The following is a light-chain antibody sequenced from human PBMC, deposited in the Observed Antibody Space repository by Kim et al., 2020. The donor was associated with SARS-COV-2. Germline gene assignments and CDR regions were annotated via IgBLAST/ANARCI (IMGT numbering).Light chain of an antibody. CDR1: SLRYYY. Sequence: ALGQTVRITCQGASLRYYYASWYQQKPRQAPILVIYGKTNRPSGIPDRFSGFSSGDIASLTITGAQAEDEADYYCNSRDSSGSHVIFGGGTQLTVL. CDR3: NSRDSSGSHVI. J-gene: IGLJ2*01. V-gene: IGLV3-19*01. CDR2: GKT.